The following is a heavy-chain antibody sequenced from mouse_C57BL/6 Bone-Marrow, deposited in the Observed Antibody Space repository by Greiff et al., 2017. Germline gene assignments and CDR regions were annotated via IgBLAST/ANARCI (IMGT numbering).Heavy chain of an antibody. V-gene: IGHV1-81*01. J-gene: IGHJ2*01. Sequence: VKLQESGAELARPGASVKLSCKASGYTFTSYGISWVKQRTGQGLEWIGEIYPRRGNTYYNEKFKGKATLTADQSSSTAYRELRSLTSENSAVYFCARGYYYGSSHFDYWGQGTTLTVSS. CDR3: ARGYYYGSSHFDY. CDR1: GYTFTSYG. CDR2: IYPRRGNT. D-gene: IGHD1-1*01.